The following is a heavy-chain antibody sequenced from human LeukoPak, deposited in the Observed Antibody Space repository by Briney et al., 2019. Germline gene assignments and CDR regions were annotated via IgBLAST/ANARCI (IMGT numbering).Heavy chain of an antibody. J-gene: IGHJ2*01. CDR2: IYYSGST. D-gene: IGHD3-10*01. Sequence: SETLSLTCTVSGDSISSYYWSWIRQSPEKGLEWVGYIYYSGSTNYNPSLKSRVTISVDTSKTQFSLKMNSVTAADTAVYYCARLQRITMAGPDYWYFDLWGRGTLVTVSS. CDR3: ARLQRITMAGPDYWYFDL. CDR1: GDSISSYY. V-gene: IGHV4-59*01.